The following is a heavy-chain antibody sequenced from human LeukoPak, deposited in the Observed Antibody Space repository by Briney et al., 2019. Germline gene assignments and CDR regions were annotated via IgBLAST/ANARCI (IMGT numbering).Heavy chain of an antibody. J-gene: IGHJ4*02. CDR1: GFTFSSYS. CDR2: ISSSSSYI. D-gene: IGHD3-10*01. CDR3: ARQNYGSAPLRY. Sequence: PGESLRPSCAASGFTFSSYSMNWVRQAPGKGLEWVSSISSSSSYIYYADSVKGRFTISRDNAKNSLYLQMNSLRAEDTAVYYCARQNYGSAPLRYWGQGTLVTVSS. V-gene: IGHV3-21*06.